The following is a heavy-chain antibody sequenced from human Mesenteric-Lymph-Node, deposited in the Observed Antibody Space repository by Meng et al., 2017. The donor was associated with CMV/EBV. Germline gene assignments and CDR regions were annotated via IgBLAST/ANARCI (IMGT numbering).Heavy chain of an antibody. V-gene: IGHV2-5*01. D-gene: IGHD1-7*01. J-gene: IGHJ4*02. CDR2: IYWNDDK. CDR1: GFSLSTSGVG. Sequence: SGPTLVKPTQTLTLTCTFSGFSLSTSGVGVGWIRQPPGKALEWLALIYWNDDKRYSPSLKSRLTITKDTSKNQVVLTMTNMDPVDTATYYCAHRPPQQFVLELDYFDYWGQGTLVTVSS. CDR3: AHRPPQQFVLELDYFDY.